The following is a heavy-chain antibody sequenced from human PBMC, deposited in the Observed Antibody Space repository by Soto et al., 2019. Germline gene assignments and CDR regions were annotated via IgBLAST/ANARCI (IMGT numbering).Heavy chain of an antibody. CDR2: IYSGGST. Sequence: GGSLRLSCAASGFTVSSNYMSWVRQAPGKGLEWVSVIYSGGSTYYADSVKGRFTISRDNSKYTLYLQMNSLRAEDTAVYYCARGGGYGDYYFQHWGQGTLVTVSS. J-gene: IGHJ1*01. V-gene: IGHV3-53*01. D-gene: IGHD4-17*01. CDR3: ARGGGYGDYYFQH. CDR1: GFTVSSNY.